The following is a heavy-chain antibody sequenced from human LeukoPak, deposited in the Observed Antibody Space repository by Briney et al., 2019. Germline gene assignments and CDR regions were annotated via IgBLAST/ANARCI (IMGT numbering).Heavy chain of an antibody. CDR2: ISDSGSDT. V-gene: IGHV3-23*01. Sequence: PGGSLRLSCAASGFTFSTYGMSWVRQAPRKGLEWFSAISDSGSDTYYADSVKGRFTISRDNSKNTLYLQMNSLRAEDTAVYYCAKRVPYSSSSVYFDFWGQGTLVTVSS. D-gene: IGHD6-6*01. J-gene: IGHJ4*02. CDR1: GFTFSTYG. CDR3: AKRVPYSSSSVYFDF.